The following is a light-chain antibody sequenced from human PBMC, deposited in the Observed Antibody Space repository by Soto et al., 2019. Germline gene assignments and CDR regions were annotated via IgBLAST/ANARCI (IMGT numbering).Light chain of an antibody. J-gene: IGKJ1*01. CDR3: QQFNSWPGT. Sequence: EIVMTQSPATLSVSPGERATLSCRASQSVSSNLAWYQQKPGQAPRLLIYGPSTRATGIPARFSGSGSGTEXXLTXXSLQSEDFAXYYCQQFNSWPGTFGQGTKVEIK. CDR1: QSVSSN. CDR2: GPS. V-gene: IGKV3-15*01.